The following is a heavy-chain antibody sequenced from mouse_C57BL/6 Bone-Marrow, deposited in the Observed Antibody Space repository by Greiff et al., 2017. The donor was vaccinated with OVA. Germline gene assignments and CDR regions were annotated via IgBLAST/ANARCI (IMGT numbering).Heavy chain of an antibody. D-gene: IGHD3-2*02. CDR3: ASHSSGYRYYYAMDY. CDR1: GFSLTSYG. J-gene: IGHJ4*01. CDR2: IWSGGST. Sequence: VQGVESGPGLVQPSQSLSITCTVSGFSLTSYGVHWVRQSPGKGLEWLGVIWSGGSTDYNAAFISRLSISKDNSKSQVFFKMNSLQADDTAIYYCASHSSGYRYYYAMDYWGQGTSVTVSS. V-gene: IGHV2-2*01.